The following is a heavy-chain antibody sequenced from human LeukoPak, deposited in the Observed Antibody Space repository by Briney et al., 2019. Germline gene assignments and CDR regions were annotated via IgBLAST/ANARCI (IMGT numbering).Heavy chain of an antibody. Sequence: SETLSLTCTVSGGSISSYYWSWIRQPPGKGLEWMGSIYHSGSTYYNPSLKSRVTISVDTSKNQFSLKLSSVTAADTAVYYCARVRGSYKILNWFDPWGQGTLVTVSS. V-gene: IGHV4-59*01. CDR2: IYHSGST. D-gene: IGHD1-26*01. CDR3: ARVRGSYKILNWFDP. CDR1: GGSISSYY. J-gene: IGHJ5*02.